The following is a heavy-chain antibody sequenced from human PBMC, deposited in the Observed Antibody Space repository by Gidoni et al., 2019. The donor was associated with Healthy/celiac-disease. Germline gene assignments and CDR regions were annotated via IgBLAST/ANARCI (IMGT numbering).Heavy chain of an antibody. D-gene: IGHD3-22*01. CDR1: AGAGSFRRYY. J-gene: IGHJ5*02. CDR2: INHSGSA. Sequence: LQLQPSGRGQVQPSPSVSLSSTAAAGAGSFRRYYWRWFRQPPGKGLEWIGDINHSGSANYTPYLKRRDTISVDTSENQVSLKLSSVTAADTAVYYCARGHDSSGYYDPWGQGTLVTVSS. V-gene: IGHV4-39*07. CDR3: ARGHDSSGYYDP.